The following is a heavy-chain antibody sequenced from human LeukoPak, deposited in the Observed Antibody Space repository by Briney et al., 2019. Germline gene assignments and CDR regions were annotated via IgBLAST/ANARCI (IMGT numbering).Heavy chain of an antibody. CDR3: ARDLAMGVVPAAPGNY. Sequence: SETLSLTCTVSGGSISSGDYYWSWIRQPPGKGLEWIGYIYYSGSTYYNPSLKSRVTISVDTSKNQFSLKLSSVTAADTAVYYCARDLAMGVVPAAPGNYWGQGTLVTVSS. CDR1: GGSISSGDYY. D-gene: IGHD2-2*01. CDR2: IYYSGST. V-gene: IGHV4-30-4*08. J-gene: IGHJ4*02.